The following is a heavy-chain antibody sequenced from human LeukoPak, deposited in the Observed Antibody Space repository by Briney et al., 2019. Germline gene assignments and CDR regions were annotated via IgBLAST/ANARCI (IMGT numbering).Heavy chain of an antibody. CDR1: GFTFSNFG. V-gene: IGHV3-30*18. Sequence: GGSLRLSCAASGFTFSNFGMHWARQAPGKGLEWVAVVSYDGGNKYYADSVKGRFSISRDNSKNTVYLQMNSLRAEDTAVYYCAKGSPRFYDILDYWGLGTLITVSS. CDR3: AKGSPRFYDILDY. CDR2: VSYDGGNK. D-gene: IGHD3-9*01. J-gene: IGHJ4*02.